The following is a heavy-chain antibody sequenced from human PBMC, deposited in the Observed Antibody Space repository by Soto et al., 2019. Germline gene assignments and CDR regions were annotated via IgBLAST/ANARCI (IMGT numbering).Heavy chain of an antibody. CDR2: ISFDGSNK. J-gene: IGHJ4*02. D-gene: IGHD2-15*01. Sequence: QVQLVESGGGVVQPGRSLRLSCVGSGFTFSTYGMHWVRQAPGKGLEWVAVISFDGSNKYYADSVKGRFTISRDNSKSTLYLQMSRLSAEDTAVYYCANTEGRATIEGGGQGTLVTVSS. CDR3: ANTEGRATIEG. V-gene: IGHV3-30*18. CDR1: GFTFSTYG.